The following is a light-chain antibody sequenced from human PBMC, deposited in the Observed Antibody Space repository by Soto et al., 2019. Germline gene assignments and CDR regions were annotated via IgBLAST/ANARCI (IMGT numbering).Light chain of an antibody. CDR2: KDS. V-gene: IGLV3-25*02. CDR1: VLPKQY. J-gene: IGLJ1*01. CDR3: QSADSSGTYYV. Sequence: SYELTQPPSVSVSPGQTARITCSGDVLPKQYAYWYQQKPGQAPVLVIYKDSERPSGIPERFSGSTSGTTVTLTISGVQAEDEADYYCQSADSSGTYYVVGTGTKVTVL.